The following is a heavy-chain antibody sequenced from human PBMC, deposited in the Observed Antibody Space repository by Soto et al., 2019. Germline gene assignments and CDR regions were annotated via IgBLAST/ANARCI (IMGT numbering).Heavy chain of an antibody. CDR3: AKERVPREYSYGLKDY. J-gene: IGHJ4*02. V-gene: IGHV3-9*01. CDR1: GFTFDDYA. Sequence: EVQLVESGGGLVQPGRSLRLSCAASGFTFDDYAMHWVRQAPGKGLEWVSGISWNSGSIGYADSVKGRFTISRDNAKNSLYLQMNSLRAEDTALYYCAKERVPREYSYGLKDYWGQGTLVTVSS. D-gene: IGHD5-18*01. CDR2: ISWNSGSI.